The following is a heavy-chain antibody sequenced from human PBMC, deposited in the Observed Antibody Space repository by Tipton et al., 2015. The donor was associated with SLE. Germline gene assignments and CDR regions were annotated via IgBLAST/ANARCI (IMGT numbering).Heavy chain of an antibody. J-gene: IGHJ6*02. CDR2: IYSSGST. CDR3: ARQTGDMDV. CDR1: GGSISFGSSY. D-gene: IGHD3-10*01. Sequence: TLSLTCSVSGGSISFGSSYWSWLRQPPGKGLEWIGRIYSSGSTNYKSSLQSRVTISLDTSNNQFSLRLHSVTVADTAVYYCARQTGDMDVWGQGTTVTVSS. V-gene: IGHV4-61*02.